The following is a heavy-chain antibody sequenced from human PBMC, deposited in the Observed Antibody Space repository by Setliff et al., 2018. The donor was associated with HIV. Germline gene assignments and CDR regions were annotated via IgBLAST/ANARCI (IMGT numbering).Heavy chain of an antibody. CDR3: ARDYLYYNMYNGSPVYGMDV. D-gene: IGHD3-10*01. CDR2: ISIGSGAAI. J-gene: IGHJ6*02. Sequence: SCAASGFTFRNYNFNWVRQAPGRGLEWVSSISIGSGAAIYYAESVQGRFTVSRDNSRNSLYLQMNGLRVEDTAVYYCARDYLYYNMYNGSPVYGMDVWGQGTTVTVSS. V-gene: IGHV3-48*03. CDR1: GFTFRNYN.